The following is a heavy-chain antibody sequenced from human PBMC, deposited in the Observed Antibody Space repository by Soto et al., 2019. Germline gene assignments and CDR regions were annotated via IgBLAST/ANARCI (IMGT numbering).Heavy chain of an antibody. CDR2: IKVDGSEK. J-gene: IGHJ4*02. D-gene: IGHD6-19*01. V-gene: IGHV3-7*05. CDR3: AGVAV. Sequence: EVQLVESGGGFVQPGGSLRLSCAASGFTFSNYWMSWVRQAPGKGLEWVANIKVDGSEKYYVDSVKGRFTISRDNAKNSLYLQLNSLRAEDTAVYYCAGVAVRGQGTLVTVSS. CDR1: GFTFSNYW.